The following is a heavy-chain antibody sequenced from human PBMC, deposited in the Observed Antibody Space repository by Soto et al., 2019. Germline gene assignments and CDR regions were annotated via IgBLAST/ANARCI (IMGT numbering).Heavy chain of an antibody. D-gene: IGHD3-22*01. J-gene: IGHJ4*02. CDR3: AKVPITMIVVVINADY. CDR1: GFSFSSYA. CDR2: LSGSGGST. V-gene: IGHV3-23*01. Sequence: TXRSLRLSGAASGFSFSSYAMSGVRQAAGKGLEWVSALSGSGGSTYYADSVKGRFTISRDNSKNTLYLQMNSLRAEDTAVYYWAKVPITMIVVVINADYWGQGALVTDS.